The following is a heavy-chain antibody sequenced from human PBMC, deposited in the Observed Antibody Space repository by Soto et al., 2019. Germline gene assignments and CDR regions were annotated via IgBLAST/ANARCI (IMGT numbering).Heavy chain of an antibody. J-gene: IGHJ4*02. CDR1: GGSISGYY. CDR2: IYSSGST. Sequence: SETLSLTCTVSGGSISGYYWSWIRQPPGKGLQWIGYIYSSGSTNYNPSLRSRVTISVDTSKNQFSLNLSSVTAADTAVYYCARQRRDFDYWGQGSLVTVSS. V-gene: IGHV4-59*08. CDR3: ARQRRDFDY.